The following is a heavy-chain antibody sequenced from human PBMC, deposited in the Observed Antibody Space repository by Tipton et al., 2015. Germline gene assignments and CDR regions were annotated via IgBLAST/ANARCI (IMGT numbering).Heavy chain of an antibody. CDR2: SRNKANSYTA. CDR1: GFSFSIYT. J-gene: IGHJ4*02. V-gene: IGHV3-72*01. Sequence: SLRLSCTGSGFSFSIYTMNWVRQAPGKGLEWVGRSRNKANSYTAEYAASVTGRFTITRDDSKNALYLQMNSLKSEDTAVYYCATIRGDLDYWGQGTLVTVSS. D-gene: IGHD3-10*01. CDR3: ATIRGDLDY.